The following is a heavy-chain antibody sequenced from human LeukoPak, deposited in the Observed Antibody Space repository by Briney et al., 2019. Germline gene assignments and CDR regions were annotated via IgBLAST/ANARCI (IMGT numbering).Heavy chain of an antibody. D-gene: IGHD5/OR15-5a*01. CDR2: IYYSGST. Sequence: SETLSLTCTVSGGSVRGYYWTWIRQAPGKGLEFVAYIYYSGSTNYNPSLKSRVSTSLDTSTNQFSLSLTSVTATDTATYYCARLVQKASGLYDYYYFMDVWGSGTPVTVPS. CDR3: ARLVQKASGLYDYYYFMDV. J-gene: IGHJ6*04. CDR1: GGSVRGYY. V-gene: IGHV4-59*08.